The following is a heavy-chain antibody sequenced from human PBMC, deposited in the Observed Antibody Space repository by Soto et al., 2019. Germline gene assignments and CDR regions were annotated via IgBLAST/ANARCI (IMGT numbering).Heavy chain of an antibody. CDR2: LYDVDGS. J-gene: IGHJ3*01. D-gene: IGHD1-1*01. CDR1: GLTVSGKKY. Sequence: DVQLVESGGGLMQPGESLRLSCAASGLTVSGKKYVAWVSQAPGKGLEWVSALYDVDGSFYADSVKGRFTTSSDSSKTTVYLQMNGLRPDDTAVYYCATWHEREHAYDVWGKGTTVTVSS. V-gene: IGHV3-53*01. CDR3: ATWHEREHAYDV.